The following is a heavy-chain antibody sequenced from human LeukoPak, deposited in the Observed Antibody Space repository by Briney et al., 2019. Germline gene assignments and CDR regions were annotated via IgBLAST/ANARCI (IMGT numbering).Heavy chain of an antibody. D-gene: IGHD6-13*01. CDR2: ISYDGTNE. J-gene: IGHJ4*02. V-gene: IGHV3-30*01. CDR3: ARSRIAAVVPFYFDS. Sequence: GGSLRLSCAASGFTFCSYALNWVRQAPGKGLEWVAVISYDGTNEFYADSVQGRFTISRDNSKNTLNLQMNSLRPEDTAIYYCARSRIAAVVPFYFDSWGQGALVTVSS. CDR1: GFTFCSYA.